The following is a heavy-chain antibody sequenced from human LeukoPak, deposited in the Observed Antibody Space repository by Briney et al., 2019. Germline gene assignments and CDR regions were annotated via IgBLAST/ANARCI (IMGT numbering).Heavy chain of an antibody. D-gene: IGHD1-7*01. CDR2: IYHSGST. CDR1: GYSIGSGYY. Sequence: PSETLSLTCAVSGYSIGSGYYWGWIRQPPGKGLEWIGSIYHSGSTYYNPSLKSRVTISVDTSKNQFSLKLSSVTAPDTAVYYCARRPLELYNWFDPWGQGTLVTVSS. V-gene: IGHV4-38-2*01. J-gene: IGHJ5*02. CDR3: ARRPLELYNWFDP.